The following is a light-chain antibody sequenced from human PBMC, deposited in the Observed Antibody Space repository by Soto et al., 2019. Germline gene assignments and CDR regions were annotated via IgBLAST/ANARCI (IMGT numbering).Light chain of an antibody. J-gene: IGLJ1*01. CDR3: SSYTPTTTYV. CDR2: EVT. V-gene: IGLV2-14*01. CDR1: TSDIGAYNF. Sequence: QSALTQPASVSGSPGQSITISCTGTTSDIGAYNFVSWYQQHPGKAPKLMIYEVTNRPSGVSYRFAGSKSDNTASLTISVLQAEDEADYYCSSYTPTTTYVFGTGTKLTVL.